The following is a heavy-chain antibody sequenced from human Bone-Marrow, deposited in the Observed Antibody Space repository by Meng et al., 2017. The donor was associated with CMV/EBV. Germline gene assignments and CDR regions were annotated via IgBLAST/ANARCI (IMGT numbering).Heavy chain of an antibody. V-gene: IGHV3-30-3*01. D-gene: IGHD3-10*01. CDR3: ARDHGSGSSTFDY. J-gene: IGHJ4*02. CDR1: RFTFCSYA. CDR2: ISYDGSNE. Sequence: ASRFTFCSYAMAWVRQAPGKGLEWVAVISYDGSNEYYADSVKGRFTISRDNSKNTLYLQMNSLRAEDTAVYYCARDHGSGSSTFDYWGQGTLVTVSS.